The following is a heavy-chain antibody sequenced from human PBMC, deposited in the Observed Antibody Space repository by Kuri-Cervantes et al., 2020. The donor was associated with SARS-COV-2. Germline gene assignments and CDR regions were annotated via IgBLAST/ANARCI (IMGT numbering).Heavy chain of an antibody. D-gene: IGHD1-1*01. CDR3: AREGTYAFDI. CDR1: GFIFSDYY. J-gene: IGHJ3*02. V-gene: IGHV3-11*04. CDR2: IGPSGTTK. Sequence: GGSLRLSCTASGFIFSDYYMTWIRQAPGKGLEWVSNIGPSGTTKYYADSVKGRFTISRDNAKNSLYLQMSSLRAEDTAVYYCAREGTYAFDIWGQGTMVTVSS.